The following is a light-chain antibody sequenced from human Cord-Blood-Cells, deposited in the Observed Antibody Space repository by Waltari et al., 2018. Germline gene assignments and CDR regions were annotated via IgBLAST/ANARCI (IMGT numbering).Light chain of an antibody. J-gene: IGKJ2*01. CDR3: HQYGSAPYT. Sequence: EIVLTQSPGNLSFSPGERAPLPCRASQGFSHRYLAWYQQKPGQAPRLLIDGASSRATGIPYRVSGSGSGTDFTITIRRLEPEDFAVYYWHQYGSAPYTFGQGTKLEIK. CDR2: GAS. CDR1: QGFSHRY. V-gene: IGKV3-20*01.